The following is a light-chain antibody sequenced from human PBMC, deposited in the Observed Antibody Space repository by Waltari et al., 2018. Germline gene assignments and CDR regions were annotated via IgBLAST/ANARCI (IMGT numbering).Light chain of an antibody. V-gene: IGKV4-1*01. CDR2: WAA. Sequence: DIVMTQSPDSLAVSLGERATINCKSSQRILYRSSHRNALAWYQQKPGQPPKLRFFWAATRESGAPDRFSVSGSGTDFTLTISSLQAEDVAVYYCQQYYNAPLTFGGGTKVEIK. CDR1: QRILYRSSHRNA. CDR3: QQYYNAPLT. J-gene: IGKJ4*01.